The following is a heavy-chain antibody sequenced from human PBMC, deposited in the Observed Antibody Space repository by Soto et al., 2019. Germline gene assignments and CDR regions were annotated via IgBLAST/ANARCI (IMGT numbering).Heavy chain of an antibody. Sequence: GGSLRLSCISSGFTFRTYTMNWVRQAPGKXLEWVSGIRGFSPYTFYAESVKGRFTISRDNAKNSLYLQMDSLRAEDTAVYYCARDRGYDAHDYYYNAMDVWGQGTTVTVSS. D-gene: IGHD3-10*01. CDR1: GFTFRTYT. J-gene: IGHJ6*02. CDR3: ARDRGYDAHDYYYNAMDV. CDR2: IRGFSPYT. V-gene: IGHV3-21*01.